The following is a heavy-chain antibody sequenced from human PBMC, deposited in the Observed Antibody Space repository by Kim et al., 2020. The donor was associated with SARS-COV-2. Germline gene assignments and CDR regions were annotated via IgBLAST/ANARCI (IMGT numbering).Heavy chain of an antibody. V-gene: IGHV4-59*08. CDR3: ARHEAPGVSGSYSDGYWFDP. CDR1: GGSISSYY. CDR2: IYYSGRT. D-gene: IGHD1-26*01. Sequence: SETLSLTCTVSGGSISSYYWSWIRQPPGKGLEWIGYIYYSGRTNYNPSLKSRVTISVDTSKNQFSLKLSSVTAADTAVYYCARHEAPGVSGSYSDGYWFDPWGQGALVTVSS. J-gene: IGHJ5*02.